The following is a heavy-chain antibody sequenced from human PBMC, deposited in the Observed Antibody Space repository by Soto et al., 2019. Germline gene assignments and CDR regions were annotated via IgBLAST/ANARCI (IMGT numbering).Heavy chain of an antibody. CDR3: ARDHEAAEDLNWFDP. CDR1: GFTCSSYS. V-gene: IGHV3-48*01. Sequence: GGSQRLSCGASGFTCSSYSVNWVRQAPGKGLEWVSYISSSSSTIYYADSVKGRFTISRDNAKNSLYLQMNSLRAEDTAVYYCARDHEAAEDLNWFDPWGQGTLVTVSS. J-gene: IGHJ5*02. D-gene: IGHD6-13*01. CDR2: ISSSSSTI.